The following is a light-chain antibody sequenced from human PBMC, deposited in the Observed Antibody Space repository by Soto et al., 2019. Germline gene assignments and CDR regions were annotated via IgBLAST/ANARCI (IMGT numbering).Light chain of an antibody. J-gene: IGLJ3*02. V-gene: IGLV3-21*02. CDR1: NIGSKS. CDR3: QVWDRSSNHWV. Sequence: SYELTQPPSVSVAPGQTATVTCGGRNIGSKSVHWYQQKPGQAPLLVVHDDSDRPSGNPGRFSGSNSGDTATLTISGVEAGDEADYYCQVWDRSSNHWVFGGGTKLTVL. CDR2: DDS.